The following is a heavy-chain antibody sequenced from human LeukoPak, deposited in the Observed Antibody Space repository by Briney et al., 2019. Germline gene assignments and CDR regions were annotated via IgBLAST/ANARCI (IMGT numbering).Heavy chain of an antibody. V-gene: IGHV4-30-2*01. J-gene: IGHJ4*02. CDR2: IYHSGST. CDR1: GGSISSGGYY. Sequence: SQTLSLTCTVSGGSISSGGYYWSWIRQPPGKGLEWIGYIYHSGSTYYNPSLKSRVTISVDRSKNQFSLKLSSVTAADTAVYYCARSGSYYDSSGYHHDYWGQGTLVTVSS. D-gene: IGHD3-22*01. CDR3: ARSGSYYDSSGYHHDY.